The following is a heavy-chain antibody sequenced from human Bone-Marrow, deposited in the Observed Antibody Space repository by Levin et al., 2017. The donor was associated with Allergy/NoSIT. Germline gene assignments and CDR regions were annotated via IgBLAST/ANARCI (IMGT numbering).Heavy chain of an antibody. CDR3: TTDIVVVPAAMAELWIFDY. J-gene: IGHJ4*02. Sequence: GESLKISCAASGFTFSNAWMSWVRQAPGKGLEWVGRIKSKTDGGTTDYAAPVKGRFTISRDDSKNTLYLQMNSLKTEDTAVYYCTTDIVVVPAAMAELWIFDYWGQGTLVTVSS. CDR1: GFTFSNAW. CDR2: IKSKTDGGTT. D-gene: IGHD2-2*01. V-gene: IGHV3-15*01.